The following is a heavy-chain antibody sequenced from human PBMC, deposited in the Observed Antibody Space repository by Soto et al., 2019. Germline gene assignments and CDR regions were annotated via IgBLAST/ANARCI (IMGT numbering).Heavy chain of an antibody. CDR2: HSGSGGRT. J-gene: IGHJ4*02. Sequence: GGSLRLSCAASGFSFSSYAMSWVRQVPRKGLESFSAHSGSGGRTYYADSVKGRFTISRDNSKNTLYLQMNSLRAEDTAVYYCAKGARITGTDYFDYWGQGTLVTVSS. D-gene: IGHD1-7*01. CDR3: AKGARITGTDYFDY. CDR1: GFSFSSYA. V-gene: IGHV3-23*01.